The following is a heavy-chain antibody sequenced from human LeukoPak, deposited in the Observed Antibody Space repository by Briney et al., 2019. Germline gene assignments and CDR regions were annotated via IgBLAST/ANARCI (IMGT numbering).Heavy chain of an antibody. D-gene: IGHD6-13*01. V-gene: IGHV5-51*01. CDR3: ARGRGSSWYFDY. CDR1: GYSFTSYW. Sequence: ESLKISCKGSGYSFTSYWIGWVRQMPGKGVEWMGIIYPGDSDTRYSPSFQGQVTISAEKTITTAYLQCRSLRASDTAVYYCARGRGSSWYFDYWGQGTLVTVS. CDR2: IYPGDSDT. J-gene: IGHJ4*02.